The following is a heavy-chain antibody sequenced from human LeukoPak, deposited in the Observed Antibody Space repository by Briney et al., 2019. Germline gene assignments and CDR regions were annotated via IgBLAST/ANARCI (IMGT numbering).Heavy chain of an antibody. V-gene: IGHV3-30*10. D-gene: IGHD3-3*01. J-gene: IGHJ3*02. CDR1: GFTFSSYA. Sequence: GRSLRLSCAASGFTFSSYAMHWVRQAPGKGLEWVAVISYDGSNKYYTDSVKGRFTISRDNSKNTLYLQMNSLRAEDTAVYYCARDSQSGSPAFDIWGQGTMVTVSS. CDR3: ARDSQSGSPAFDI. CDR2: ISYDGSNK.